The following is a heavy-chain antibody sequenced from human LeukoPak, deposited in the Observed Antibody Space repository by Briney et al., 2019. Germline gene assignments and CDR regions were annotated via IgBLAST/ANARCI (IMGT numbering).Heavy chain of an antibody. CDR3: AKWGDYDILTGYYDSDY. D-gene: IGHD3-9*01. V-gene: IGHV3-23*01. Sequence: GASLRLSCAASGFTFSNYAMSWVRQAPGKGLEWVSAVSDRDDSTYYADSVKGRFTISRDNSKNTLYLQMNSLRAEDTAVYYCAKWGDYDILTGYYDSDYWGQGTLVTVSS. CDR2: VSDRDDST. J-gene: IGHJ4*02. CDR1: GFTFSNYA.